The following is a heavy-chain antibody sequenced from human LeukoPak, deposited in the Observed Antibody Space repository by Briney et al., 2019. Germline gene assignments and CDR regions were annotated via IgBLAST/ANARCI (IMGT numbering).Heavy chain of an antibody. CDR1: GFTFDDYA. D-gene: IGHD3-3*01. Sequence: PGGSLRLSCAASGFTFDDYAMHWVRQAPGKGLEWVSGISWNSGSIGYADSVKGRFTISRDNAKNSLYLQMNSLRAEDTAVYYCARGEYQLLPYYDFWSGYSTLFDYWGQGTLVTVSS. V-gene: IGHV3-9*01. J-gene: IGHJ4*02. CDR2: ISWNSGSI. CDR3: ARGEYQLLPYYDFWSGYSTLFDY.